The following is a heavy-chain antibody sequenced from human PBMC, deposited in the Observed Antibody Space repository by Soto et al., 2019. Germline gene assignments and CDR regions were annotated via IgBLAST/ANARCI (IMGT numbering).Heavy chain of an antibody. V-gene: IGHV3-11*01. CDR2: ISSSGSTI. J-gene: IGHJ2*01. Sequence: QVQLVESGGGLVKPGGSLRLSCAASGFTFSDYYMSWIRQTPGKGLEWVSYISSSGSTIYYADSVKGRFTISRDNAKNSLYLQMNCLRAEDKAVYYCAREGWSYDDYGDERYFDLWGRGTLVTVSS. D-gene: IGHD4-17*01. CDR1: GFTFSDYY. CDR3: AREGWSYDDYGDERYFDL.